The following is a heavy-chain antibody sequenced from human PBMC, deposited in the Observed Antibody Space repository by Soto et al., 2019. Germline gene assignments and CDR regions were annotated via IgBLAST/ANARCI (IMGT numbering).Heavy chain of an antibody. CDR1: GFTFSSYD. V-gene: IGHV3-13*04. CDR2: IGTAGDT. Sequence: GGSLRLSCAASGFTFSSYDMHWVRQATGKGLEWVSAIGTAGDTYYPGSVKGRFTISRENAKNSLYLQMNSLRAGDTAVYYCARGYGSGSPFDYWGQGTLVTVSS. J-gene: IGHJ4*02. CDR3: ARGYGSGSPFDY. D-gene: IGHD3-10*01.